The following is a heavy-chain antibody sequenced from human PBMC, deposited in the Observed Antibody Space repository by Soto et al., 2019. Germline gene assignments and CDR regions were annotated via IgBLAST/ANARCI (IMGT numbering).Heavy chain of an antibody. Sequence: GGSLRLSCAASGFTFSNYGMHWVRQAPGKGLEWVAVISYDGRGKYYRESVRSRDSIFRDTSKNTRYLEMSTVRPEDTGVYYSAQERGCCNSGSSSGLEYWSQGTLVTVS. V-gene: IGHV3-30*18. J-gene: IGHJ4*02. CDR3: AQERGCCNSGSSSGLEY. CDR2: ISYDGRGK. CDR1: GFTFSNYG. D-gene: IGHD1-26*01.